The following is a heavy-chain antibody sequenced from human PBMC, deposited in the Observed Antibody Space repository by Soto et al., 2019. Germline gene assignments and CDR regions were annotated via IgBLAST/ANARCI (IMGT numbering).Heavy chain of an antibody. D-gene: IGHD2-15*01. J-gene: IGHJ4*02. CDR1: GFTFSGSA. CDR2: IRSKANSYAT. V-gene: IGHV3-73*02. CDR3: SRLVGAASSFDY. Sequence: EVQLVESGGGLVQPGGSLKLSCAASGFTFSGSAMHWVRQASGKGLEWVGRIRSKANSYATAYAASVKGRFTISRDASKNAAYLQMNSLKTEDTAVYYCSRLVGAASSFDYWGQGTLVTVSS.